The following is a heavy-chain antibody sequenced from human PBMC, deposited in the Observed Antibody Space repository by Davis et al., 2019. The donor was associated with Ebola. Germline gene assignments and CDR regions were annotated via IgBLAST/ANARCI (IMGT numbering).Heavy chain of an antibody. CDR1: GCTFSSYA. CDR3: ARGRSGDGYKD. Sequence: SSVTVSCKASGCTFSSYAISWVRPAPGQGLEWMGGIIPIFGTANYAQKFQGRVTITADESTSTAYMELSSLRSEDTAVYYCARGRSGDGYKDWGQGTLVTVSS. CDR2: IIPIFGTA. D-gene: IGHD5-24*01. J-gene: IGHJ4*02. V-gene: IGHV1-69*13.